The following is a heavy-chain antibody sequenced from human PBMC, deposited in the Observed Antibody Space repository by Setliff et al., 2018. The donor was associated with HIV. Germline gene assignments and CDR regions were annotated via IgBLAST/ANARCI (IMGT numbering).Heavy chain of an antibody. CDR2: IYDSGRT. V-gene: IGHV4-59*01. CDR3: ARDRSVPGTYRYFDY. J-gene: IGHJ4*02. Sequence: SETLSLTCTVSGGSISSYYWSWIRQPPGKGLEWIGDIYDSGRTNYNPSLKSRVSISVDTSENQFPLKLTSVTAADTAVYYCARDRSVPGTYRYFDYWSQGTLVTVSS. CDR1: GGSISSYY. D-gene: IGHD2-2*01.